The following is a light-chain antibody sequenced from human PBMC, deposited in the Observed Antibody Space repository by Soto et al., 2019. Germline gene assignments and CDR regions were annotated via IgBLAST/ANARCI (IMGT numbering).Light chain of an antibody. CDR1: QAIGDY. V-gene: IGKV1-27*01. Sequence: DIQMTQSPSSLSASVGDRVTITCRASQAIGDYLAWYQQRPGKVPKLLIYAASTLQSGVPSRLSGRGSGTDFSLNISSLRPEDVATYYCQKYNGAPLTFGGGTKVEI. J-gene: IGKJ4*01. CDR3: QKYNGAPLT. CDR2: AAS.